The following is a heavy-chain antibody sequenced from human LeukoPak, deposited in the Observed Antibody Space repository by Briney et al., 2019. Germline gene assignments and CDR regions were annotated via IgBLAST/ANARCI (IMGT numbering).Heavy chain of an antibody. V-gene: IGHV5-51*01. Sequence: GEPLKISCKASGYSFNIYWIGWVRQMPGKGLEWMGTIFPGDSDTRYSPSFQGQVTFSVDKSITTAYLQWSSLKASDTAMYYCARWVTADRGKKDAFDIWGQGTMVTVSS. CDR3: ARWVTADRGKKDAFDI. J-gene: IGHJ3*02. CDR1: GYSFNIYW. D-gene: IGHD2-21*02. CDR2: IFPGDSDT.